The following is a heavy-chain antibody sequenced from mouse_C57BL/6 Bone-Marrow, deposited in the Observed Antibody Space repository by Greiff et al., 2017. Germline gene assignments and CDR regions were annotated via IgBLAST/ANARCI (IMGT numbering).Heavy chain of an antibody. CDR3: ARVGYSNFAY. D-gene: IGHD2-5*01. V-gene: IGHV1-81*01. CDR1: GYTFTSYG. CDR2: IYPRSGNT. Sequence: VQLVESGAELARPGASVKLSCKASGYTFTSYGISWVKQRTGQGLEWIGEIYPRSGNTYYNEKFKGKATLTADKSSSTAYMELRSLTSEDSAVYFCARVGYSNFAYWGQGTLVTVSA. J-gene: IGHJ3*01.